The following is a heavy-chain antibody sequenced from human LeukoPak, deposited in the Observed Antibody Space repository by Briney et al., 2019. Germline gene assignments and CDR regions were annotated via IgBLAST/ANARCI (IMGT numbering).Heavy chain of an antibody. CDR2: MSHDGSNK. V-gene: IGHV3-30*18. D-gene: IGHD3-10*01. CDR1: GFTFSSYA. CDR3: AKVSMVLGVSVARPPTYYYYYYYGMDV. Sequence: GGSLRLSCAASGFTFSSYAMHWVRQAPGKGLEWVAVMSHDGSNKDYGDSVKGRFTISRDKSKNTLYLQMNSLRAEDTAVYYCAKVSMVLGVSVARPPTYYYYYYYGMDVWGQGTTVTVSS. J-gene: IGHJ6*02.